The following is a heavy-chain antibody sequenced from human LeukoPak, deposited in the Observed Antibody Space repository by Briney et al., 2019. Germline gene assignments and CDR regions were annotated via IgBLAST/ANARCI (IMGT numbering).Heavy chain of an antibody. V-gene: IGHV1-2*02. Sequence: ASVKVSCKASGYTFTGYYMHWVRQAPGQGLEWMGWINPNSGGTNYAQKFQGRVTMTRDTSISTAYMELSRLRSDDTAVYYCARISEVCYDSSGYYCTYFDYRGQGTLVTVSS. J-gene: IGHJ4*02. D-gene: IGHD3-22*01. CDR2: INPNSGGT. CDR3: ARISEVCYDSSGYYCTYFDY. CDR1: GYTFTGYY.